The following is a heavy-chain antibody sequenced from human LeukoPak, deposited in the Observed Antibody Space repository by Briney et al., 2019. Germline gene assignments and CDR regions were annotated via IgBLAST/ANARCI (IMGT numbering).Heavy chain of an antibody. J-gene: IGHJ5*02. CDR3: AKDSCSSTSCYTNH. CDR2: ISGSGGST. CDR1: GFTFSSYA. D-gene: IGHD2-2*02. Sequence: PGGSLRLSCAASGFTFSSYAMSWVRQAPGKGLEWVSAISGSGGSTYYADSVKGRFTTSRDNSKNTLYLQMNSLRAEDTAVYYCAKDSCSSTSCYTNHWGQGTLVTVSS. V-gene: IGHV3-23*01.